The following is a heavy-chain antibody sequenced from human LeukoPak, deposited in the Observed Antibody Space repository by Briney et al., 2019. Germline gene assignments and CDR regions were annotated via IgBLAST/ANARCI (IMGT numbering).Heavy chain of an antibody. CDR3: AKDLYPHGRAEYFQH. Sequence: TGGSLRLSCAASGFTVSSNYMSWVRQAPGKGLEWVSVIYSGGSTYYSDSVKGRFTISRDNSKNTLFLHMTTLRADDMAVYYCAKDLYPHGRAEYFQHWGQGTLVTVSS. J-gene: IGHJ1*01. CDR1: GFTVSSNY. V-gene: IGHV3-53*01. D-gene: IGHD2-2*02. CDR2: IYSGGST.